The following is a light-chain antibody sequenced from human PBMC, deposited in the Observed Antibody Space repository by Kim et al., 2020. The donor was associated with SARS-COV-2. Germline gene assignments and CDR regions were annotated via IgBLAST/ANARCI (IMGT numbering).Light chain of an antibody. CDR3: QQSYSTPWT. J-gene: IGKJ1*01. Sequence: ASVGDRVTRTWRASKSISSDLDWYQQKPGKAPKLLIYAASSLQRGVPSRFSGSGSGTDFTLTISSLQPEDFATYYCQQSYSTPWTFGQGTKVEIK. CDR2: AAS. V-gene: IGKV1-39*01. CDR1: KSISSD.